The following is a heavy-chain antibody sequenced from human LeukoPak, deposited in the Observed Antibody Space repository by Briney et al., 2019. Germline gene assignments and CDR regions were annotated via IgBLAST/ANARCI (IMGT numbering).Heavy chain of an antibody. V-gene: IGHV1-8*01. CDR3: ARGLLWFGESFGNY. J-gene: IGHJ4*02. Sequence: ASVKVSCKASGYTFTSYDINWVRQATGQGLEWMGWMNPNGGNTGYAQKFQGRVTMTRNTSISTAYMELSSLRSEDTAVYYCARGLLWFGESFGNYWGQGTLVTVSS. CDR1: GYTFTSYD. CDR2: MNPNGGNT. D-gene: IGHD3-10*01.